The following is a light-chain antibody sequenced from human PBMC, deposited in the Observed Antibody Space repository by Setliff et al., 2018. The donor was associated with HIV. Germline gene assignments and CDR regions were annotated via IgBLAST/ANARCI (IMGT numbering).Light chain of an antibody. Sequence: DIQLTQSPSFLSASVGDRVTITRRASQDISSYLAWYQQKPGKAPKVLIYAASTLQSGVPSGFSGSGSGTEFTLTISSLQPEDFATYYCQQLNSYPLTFGGGTKVDIK. CDR3: QQLNSYPLT. CDR2: AAS. CDR1: QDISSY. V-gene: IGKV1-9*01. J-gene: IGKJ4*01.